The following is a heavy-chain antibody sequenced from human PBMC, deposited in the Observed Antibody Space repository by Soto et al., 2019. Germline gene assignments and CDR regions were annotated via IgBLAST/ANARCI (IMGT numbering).Heavy chain of an antibody. J-gene: IGHJ6*02. D-gene: IGHD2-8*01. CDR2: INSDGSST. CDR3: ARYGSDIVLMVYEPYYYGMDV. Sequence: GGSLRLSCAASGFTFSSYWMHWVRQAPGKGLVWVSRINSDGSSTSYADSVKGRFTISRDNAKNTLYLQMNSLRAEDTAVYYCARYGSDIVLMVYEPYYYGMDVWGQGTTVTVSS. V-gene: IGHV3-74*01. CDR1: GFTFSSYW.